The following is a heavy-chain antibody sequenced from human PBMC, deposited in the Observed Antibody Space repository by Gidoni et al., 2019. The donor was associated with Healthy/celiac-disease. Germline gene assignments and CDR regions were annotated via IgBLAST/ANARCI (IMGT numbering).Heavy chain of an antibody. V-gene: IGHV3-7*01. CDR3: ARDLRVTTKYYYYYGMDV. D-gene: IGHD4-17*01. J-gene: IGHJ6*02. Sequence: VQLVVSGGGLVPPGGSLSLACAAPGFTFSSYWMSWVRQGPGKGLEGVANIKQDGSEKYYVDSVKGRFIISRDNAKNSLYLQMNSLRAEDTAVYYCARDLRVTTKYYYYYGMDVWGQGTTVTVSS. CDR2: IKQDGSEK. CDR1: GFTFSSYW.